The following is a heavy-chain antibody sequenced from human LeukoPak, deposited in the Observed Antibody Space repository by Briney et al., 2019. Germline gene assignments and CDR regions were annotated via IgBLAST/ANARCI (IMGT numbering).Heavy chain of an antibody. CDR3: ARDSGGSY. Sequence: GGSLRLSCAASGFTFSSYAMSWVRQAPGKGLEWVSAIGGSGGSTYYADSVKGRFTISRDNAKNSLYLQMNSLRAEDTAVYYCARDSGGSYWGQGTLVTVSS. D-gene: IGHD3-16*01. CDR1: GFTFSSYA. CDR2: IGGSGGST. V-gene: IGHV3-23*01. J-gene: IGHJ4*02.